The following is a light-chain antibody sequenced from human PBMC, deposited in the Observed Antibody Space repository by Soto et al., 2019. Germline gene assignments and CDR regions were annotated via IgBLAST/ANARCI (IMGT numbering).Light chain of an antibody. CDR3: ASWGDRVPGPFV. Sequence: QSVLAQPPSASGTPGQRVTISCSGSSSNIGSNTVNWYQQLPGTAPKLLIYNNNQRPSAVPDRFSGSKSGTSASLAIGGLQSDDAADDDCASWGDRVPGPFVFGTGTKVTVL. V-gene: IGLV1-44*01. CDR1: SSNIGSNT. J-gene: IGLJ1*01. CDR2: NNN.